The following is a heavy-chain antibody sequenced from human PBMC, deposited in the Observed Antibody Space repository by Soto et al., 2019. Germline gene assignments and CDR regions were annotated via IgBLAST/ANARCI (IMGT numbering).Heavy chain of an antibody. Sequence: ASVKVSCKASGYTFTSYGISWVRQAPGQGLEWMGWISAYNGNTNYAQKLQGRVTMTTDTSTSTAYMELRSLRSDDTAVYYCAIDGTIFGVVILYYYYGMDVWGQGTMVTVSS. CDR2: ISAYNGNT. CDR1: GYTFTSYG. V-gene: IGHV1-18*01. CDR3: AIDGTIFGVVILYYYYGMDV. D-gene: IGHD3-3*01. J-gene: IGHJ6*02.